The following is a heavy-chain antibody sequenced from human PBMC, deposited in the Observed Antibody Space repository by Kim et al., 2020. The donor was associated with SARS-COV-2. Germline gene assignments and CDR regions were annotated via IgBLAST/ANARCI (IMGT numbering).Heavy chain of an antibody. V-gene: IGHV6-1*01. CDR3: ARDTLLGYYYGMDV. J-gene: IGHJ6*02. Sequence: AGAVKSRKTLNPDTTKNQFSLQLNSVTPEDTAVYYCARDTLLGYYYGMDVWGQGTTVTVSS.